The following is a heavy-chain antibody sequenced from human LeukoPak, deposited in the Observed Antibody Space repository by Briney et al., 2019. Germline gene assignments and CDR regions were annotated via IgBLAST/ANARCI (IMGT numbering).Heavy chain of an antibody. CDR1: GGSFSGYY. V-gene: IGHV4-34*01. CDR2: INHSGST. Sequence: PSETLSLTCAVYGGSFSGYYWSWIRQPPGKGLEWIGEINHSGSTNYNPSLKSRVTISVDTSKNQVSLKLRSVTAADTAVYYCARVVSQWPSWFDPWGQGTLVTVSS. CDR3: ARVVSQWPSWFDP. D-gene: IGHD6-19*01. J-gene: IGHJ5*02.